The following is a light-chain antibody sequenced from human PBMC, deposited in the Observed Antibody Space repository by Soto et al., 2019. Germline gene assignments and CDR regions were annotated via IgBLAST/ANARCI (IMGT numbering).Light chain of an antibody. CDR2: SAS. CDR3: QQGHNCPLT. Sequence: EIVMTQSPATLSVSPGERATLSCRASQSISTELAWYQQKPGQPPRLLIYSASTRATGVPARFTGSGSGSEFTLTISGLQSEDFAGNYCQQGHNCPLTFGQGTRLEI. CDR1: QSISTE. J-gene: IGKJ2*01. V-gene: IGKV3-15*01.